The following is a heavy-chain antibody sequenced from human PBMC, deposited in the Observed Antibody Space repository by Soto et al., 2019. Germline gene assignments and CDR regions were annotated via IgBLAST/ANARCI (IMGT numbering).Heavy chain of an antibody. V-gene: IGHV4-61*01. CDR1: RSSVLSTNSS. CDR2: VSYRGIT. J-gene: IGHJ3*02. CDR3: ARDREYSFGLTYDI. Sequence: SDTLSLTCPIHRSSVLSTNSSWKLLWQPPGKGLEWIGYVSYRGITTYNPSLKSRVTILLGTSKNQISLNLRSVTAADTAVYYCARDREYSFGLTYDIWGQGTMVT. D-gene: IGHD3-3*01.